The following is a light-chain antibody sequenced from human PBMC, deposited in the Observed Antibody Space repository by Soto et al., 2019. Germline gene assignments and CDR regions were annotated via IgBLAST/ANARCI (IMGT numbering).Light chain of an antibody. V-gene: IGLV2-14*03. CDR2: DVS. CDR1: RSDVGSYNY. Sequence: QSARTQPASVSGSLGQSITISCTGTRSDVGSYNYVSWYQQHPGKAPKLMIYDVSNRPSGVSNRFSGSKSGNTASLTISGLQAEDEADYYCNSYTGSSTPYVLGTGTNVPVL. J-gene: IGLJ1*01. CDR3: NSYTGSSTPYV.